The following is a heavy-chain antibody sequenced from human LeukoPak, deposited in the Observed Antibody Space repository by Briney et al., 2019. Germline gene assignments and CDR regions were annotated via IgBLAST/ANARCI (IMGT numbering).Heavy chain of an antibody. V-gene: IGHV1-2*02. J-gene: IGHJ4*02. CDR1: GYTFTGYY. D-gene: IGHD1-26*01. CDR3: ARDNRKGRELLAFDY. CDR2: INPNSGGT. Sequence: RASVKVSCKASGYTFTGYYMHWVRQAPGQGLEWMGWINPNSGGTNYAQKFQGRVTMTRDTSISTAYMELSRLRSDDTAVYYCARDNRKGRELLAFDYWGQGTLVTVSS.